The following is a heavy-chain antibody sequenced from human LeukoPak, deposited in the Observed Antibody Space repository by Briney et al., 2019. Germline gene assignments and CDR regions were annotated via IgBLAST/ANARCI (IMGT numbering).Heavy chain of an antibody. V-gene: IGHV3-11*01. D-gene: IGHD2-15*01. CDR2: ISDSGTTI. CDR1: GFTFSDYW. Sequence: GGSLRLSCAASGFTFSDYWMSWMRQAPGKGLEWISYISDSGTTIYYADSVKGRFTISRDNAKNSLYLQMNSLRAEDTAVYYCARVYIAEDYWGQGTLVTISS. CDR3: ARVYIAEDY. J-gene: IGHJ4*02.